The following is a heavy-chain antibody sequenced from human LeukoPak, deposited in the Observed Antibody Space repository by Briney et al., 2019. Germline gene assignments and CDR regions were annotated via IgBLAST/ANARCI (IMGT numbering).Heavy chain of an antibody. J-gene: IGHJ6*02. CDR1: GYTFTSYA. V-gene: IGHV1-3*01. Sequence: ASVKVSCKASGYTFTSYAMHWVRQAPGQRLEWMGWINAGNGNTKYSQKFQGRVTITRDTSANTAYTELSSLRSEDTAVYYCARALDAYDSSGYNYYNMDVWGQGTTVTVSS. CDR2: INAGNGNT. CDR3: ARALDAYDSSGYNYYNMDV. D-gene: IGHD3-22*01.